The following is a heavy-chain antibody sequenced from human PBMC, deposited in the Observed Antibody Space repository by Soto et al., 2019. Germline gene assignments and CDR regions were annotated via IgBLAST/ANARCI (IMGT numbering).Heavy chain of an antibody. Sequence: EEQLVESGGGLVKPGGSLRLSCVASGFSLSSYTMSWVRQAPGKGLEWVSSIGISIGYIYYAESVTGRFTISRDNAQNSLFLEMNSLRAEDTALYFCGRNVLAVTEDAVDVWDQGTMVTVSS. CDR3: GRNVLAVTEDAVDV. CDR1: GFSLSSYT. J-gene: IGHJ3*01. V-gene: IGHV3-21*01. CDR2: IGISIGYI. D-gene: IGHD4-4*01.